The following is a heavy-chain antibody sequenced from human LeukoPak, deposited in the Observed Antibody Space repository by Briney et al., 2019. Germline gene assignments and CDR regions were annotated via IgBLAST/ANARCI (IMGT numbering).Heavy chain of an antibody. CDR2: IKQDGSEK. CDR3: ARVRSSSWSLVFFDY. D-gene: IGHD6-13*01. CDR1: GFTFSSYW. V-gene: IGHV3-7*01. Sequence: GGSLRLSCAASGFTFSSYWMSWVRQAPGKGLEWVANIKQDGSEKYYVDSVKGRFTISRDNAKNSLYLQMNSLRAEDTAVYYCARVRSSSWSLVFFDYWCQGTLVTVSS. J-gene: IGHJ4*02.